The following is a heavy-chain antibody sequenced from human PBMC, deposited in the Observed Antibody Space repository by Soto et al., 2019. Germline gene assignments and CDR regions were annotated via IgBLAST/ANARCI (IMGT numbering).Heavy chain of an antibody. V-gene: IGHV4-31*11. J-gene: IGHJ4*02. CDR2: SYYSGNA. CDR1: GVSIRSGGFY. CDR3: ASATGAVNYFDY. D-gene: IGHD4-17*01. Sequence: QVQLQESGPGLVTPPQTLSLTCAVSGVSIRSGGFYWSWIRQHPEKGLEWIGYSYYSGNAYYNPSLRSRLTISGDASKNQFSLNLSSVTAADTAVYFCASATGAVNYFDYWGQGILVTVSS.